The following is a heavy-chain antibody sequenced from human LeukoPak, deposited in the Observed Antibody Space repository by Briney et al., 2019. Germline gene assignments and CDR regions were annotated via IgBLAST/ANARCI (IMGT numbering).Heavy chain of an antibody. CDR2: INHSGST. CDR3: ARGNQSRRIAARLVRWFDP. D-gene: IGHD6-6*01. J-gene: IGHJ5*02. V-gene: IGHV4-34*01. Sequence: SETLSLTCAVYGGSFSGYYWSWIRQPPGKGLEWIGEINHSGSTNYNPSLKSRVTISVDTSKNQFSLKLSSVTAADTAVYYCARGNQSRRIAARLVRWFDPWGQGTLVTVSS. CDR1: GGSFSGYY.